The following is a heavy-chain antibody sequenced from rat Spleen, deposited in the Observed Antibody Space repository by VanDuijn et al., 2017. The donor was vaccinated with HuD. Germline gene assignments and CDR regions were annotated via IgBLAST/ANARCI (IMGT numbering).Heavy chain of an antibody. V-gene: IGHV5-7*01. CDR2: ISYDGSNT. D-gene: IGHD5-1*01. J-gene: IGHJ2*01. CDR1: GFTFSDSA. CDR3: TRENWVPDY. Sequence: EVQLVESGGGLVQPGRSLKLSCAASGFTFSDSAMNWIRQAPTKGLEWVATISYDGSNTYSRDSVKGRFTISRDNAKSTLYLQMNSLRSEDTATYYCTRENWVPDYWGQGVKVTVSS.